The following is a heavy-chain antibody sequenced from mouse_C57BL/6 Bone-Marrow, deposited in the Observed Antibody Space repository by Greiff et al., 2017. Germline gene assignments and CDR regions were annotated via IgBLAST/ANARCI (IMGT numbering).Heavy chain of an antibody. Sequence: QVHVKQPGAELVRPGSSVKLSCKASGYTFTSYWLHWVKQRPIQGLEWIGNIDPSDSETHYNQKFKDKATLTVDKSSSTAYMQLSSLTSEDSAVYYCARGSIYYYGSSPSWFAYWGQGTLVTVSA. CDR1: GYTFTSYW. V-gene: IGHV1-52*01. CDR3: ARGSIYYYGSSPSWFAY. CDR2: IDPSDSET. D-gene: IGHD1-1*01. J-gene: IGHJ3*01.